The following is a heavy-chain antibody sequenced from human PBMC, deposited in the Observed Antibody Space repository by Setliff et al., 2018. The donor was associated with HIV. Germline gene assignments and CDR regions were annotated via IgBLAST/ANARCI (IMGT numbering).Heavy chain of an antibody. CDR2: IYHSGGT. Sequence: PSETLSLTCRVSGYFINIGHYCGWLRQSPGKGLEWIGTIYHSGGTYYNPSLKSRVTISVDTSKDQFSLKLTSVTAADTAVYYCVTSSSWSSRLNFWGPGMLVTVS. D-gene: IGHD2-2*01. V-gene: IGHV4-38-2*01. CDR1: GYFINIGHY. CDR3: VTSSSWSSRLNF. J-gene: IGHJ4*02.